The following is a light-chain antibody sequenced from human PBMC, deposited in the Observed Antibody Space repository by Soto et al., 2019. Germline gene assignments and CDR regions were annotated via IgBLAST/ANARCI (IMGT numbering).Light chain of an antibody. Sequence: QSVLTQPASVSGSPGQSITISCTGTSSDVGGYNYVSWYQQHPGKATKLMIYDVSNRPSGVSNRFSGSKSGNTASLTISGLQAEDEADYYCSSYTSSSPCVVGTVTKVTVL. CDR3: SSYTSSSPCV. J-gene: IGLJ1*01. CDR1: SSDVGGYNY. V-gene: IGLV2-14*01. CDR2: DVS.